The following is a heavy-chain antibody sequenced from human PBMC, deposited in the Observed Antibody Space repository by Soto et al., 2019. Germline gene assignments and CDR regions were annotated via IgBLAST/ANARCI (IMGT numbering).Heavy chain of an antibody. D-gene: IGHD5-18*01. CDR3: ASTCGYSYGPGGWIC. J-gene: IGHJ4*02. CDR2: ISYDGSNK. Sequence: GGSLRLSCAASGFTFSSYAMHWVRQAPGKWLEWVAVISYDGSNKYYADSVKGRFTISRDNSKNTLYLQMNSLRAEDTAVYYCASTCGYSYGPGGWICWGQGTLVTVSS. CDR1: GFTFSSYA. V-gene: IGHV3-30-3*01.